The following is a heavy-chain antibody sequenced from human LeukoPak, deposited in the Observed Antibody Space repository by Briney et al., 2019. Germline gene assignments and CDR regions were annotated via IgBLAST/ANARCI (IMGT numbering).Heavy chain of an antibody. CDR2: IRSKAYGGTT. V-gene: IGHV3-49*04. Sequence: PGGSQRLSCTASGFTFGDYAMSWVRQAPGKGLEWVGFIRSKAYGGTTEYAASVKGRFTISRDDSKSIAYLQMNSLKTEDTAVYYCTRDSTDATFDYWGQGTLVTVSS. CDR1: GFTFGDYA. CDR3: TRDSTDATFDY. J-gene: IGHJ4*02.